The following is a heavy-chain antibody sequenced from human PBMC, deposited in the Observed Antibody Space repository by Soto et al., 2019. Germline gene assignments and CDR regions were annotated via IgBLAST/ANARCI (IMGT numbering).Heavy chain of an antibody. D-gene: IGHD1-26*01. CDR2: IYWDDEK. J-gene: IGHJ4*02. CDR1: GFSLSTSGVG. V-gene: IGHV2-5*02. Sequence: QITLKESGPTLVKPTQTLTLTCTFSGFSLSTSGVGVVWIRQPPGKALEWLALIYWDDEKRYRPSLKSRLTITKDTTKNQVVLTMTSIDTVDTATEYCAQRHRSGSYFVYWGQGTLVTVSS. CDR3: AQRHRSGSYFVY.